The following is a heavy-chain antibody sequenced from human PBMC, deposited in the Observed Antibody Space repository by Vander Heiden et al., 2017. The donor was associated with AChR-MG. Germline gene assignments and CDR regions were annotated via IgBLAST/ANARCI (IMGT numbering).Heavy chain of an antibody. J-gene: IGHJ4*02. Sequence: QVQLVQSGAEVTKPAPSVTASCKPSGGTFSSCAISGVRQAPGQGLEWMGRIIPILGIANYAQKFQGRVTITADKSTSTAYMELSSLRSEDTAVYYCSSIVPDPGSWGQGTLVTVSS. V-gene: IGHV1-69*04. CDR3: SSIVPDPGS. CDR1: GGTFSSCA. CDR2: IIPILGIA. D-gene: IGHD3-16*02.